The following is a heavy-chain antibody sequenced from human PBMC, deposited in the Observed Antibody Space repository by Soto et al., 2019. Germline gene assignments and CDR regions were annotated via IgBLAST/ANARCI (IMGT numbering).Heavy chain of an antibody. D-gene: IGHD6-13*01. CDR2: ISSSGSTI. V-gene: IGHV3-48*03. Sequence: GGSLRLSCAASGFTFSSYEMNWVRQAPGKGLEWVSYISSSGSTIYYADSVKGRFTISRDNAKNSLYLQMNSLRAEDTAVYYCARDGVVAAAVWDYHYYYGMDVWGQGTTVTVSS. J-gene: IGHJ6*02. CDR1: GFTFSSYE. CDR3: ARDGVVAAAVWDYHYYYGMDV.